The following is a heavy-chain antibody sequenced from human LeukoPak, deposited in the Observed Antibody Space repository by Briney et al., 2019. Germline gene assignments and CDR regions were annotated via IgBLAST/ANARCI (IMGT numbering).Heavy chain of an antibody. CDR1: GLTFSTYA. CDR3: ARDPSRFGEFGFNDY. V-gene: IGHV3-30-3*01. J-gene: IGHJ4*02. Sequence: PGGSLRLSCVASGLTFSTYAMRWVRQAPGKGLEWVSTISYDGSNKYYVDSVKGRFTISRDNSKNTLYLRMNSLRLEDTAVYYCARDPSRFGEFGFNDYWGQGTLITVSS. CDR2: ISYDGSNK. D-gene: IGHD3-10*01.